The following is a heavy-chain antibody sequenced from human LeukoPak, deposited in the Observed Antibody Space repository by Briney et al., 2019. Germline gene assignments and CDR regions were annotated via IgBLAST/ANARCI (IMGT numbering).Heavy chain of an antibody. D-gene: IGHD2-15*01. CDR2: INQDGSEK. CDR3: ARDHVVDGLVFDY. V-gene: IGHV3-7*01. Sequence: PTGGSLRLSCAASGFTFSSHWMSWVRQAPGKGLEWVANINQDGSEKYYVDSVKGRFTISRDNAKNSLYLQMNTLSPEDTAIYYCARDHVVDGLVFDYRGQGTLVTVSS. J-gene: IGHJ4*02. CDR1: GFTFSSHW.